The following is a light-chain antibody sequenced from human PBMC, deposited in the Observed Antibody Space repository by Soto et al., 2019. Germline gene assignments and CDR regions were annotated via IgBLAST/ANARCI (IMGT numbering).Light chain of an antibody. CDR2: LAS. CDR1: QSVSSNY. Sequence: EIVLTQSPGTLSLSPGEGATLSCRASQSVSSNYLAWYQQKTGQTPRLLIYLASSRAAGIPDRFSGSGSGPHFTLTISRVEPEDFAVYYCQQYGSSPWTFGQGTKVEIK. CDR3: QQYGSSPWT. J-gene: IGKJ1*01. V-gene: IGKV3-20*01.